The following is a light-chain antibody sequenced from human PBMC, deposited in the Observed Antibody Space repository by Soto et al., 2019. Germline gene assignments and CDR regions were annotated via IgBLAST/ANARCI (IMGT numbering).Light chain of an antibody. V-gene: IGLV2-14*01. CDR3: CSYTTSSTYV. CDR2: DVS. CDR1: SSDIGAYYY. J-gene: IGLJ1*01. Sequence: QSVLTQPASVSGSPGQSITIPCTGTSSDIGAYYYISWYQQHPGKAPKVMIYDVSSRPSGVSNRFSGSKSGNTASLTISGLQAEDVADYYCCSYTTSSTYVFGTGTKVTVL.